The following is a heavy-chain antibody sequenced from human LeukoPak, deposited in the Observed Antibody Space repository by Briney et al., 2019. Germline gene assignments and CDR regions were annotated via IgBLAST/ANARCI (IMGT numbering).Heavy chain of an antibody. CDR2: ISSDGRNK. V-gene: IGHV3-30*04. D-gene: IGHD3-10*01. CDR1: GFTFASYT. CDR3: ARGGGDQSSGTYYSFFDY. J-gene: IGHJ4*02. Sequence: GGSLRLSCTASGFTFASYTVHWVRQAPGKGLEWVALISSDGRNKHHADSVEGRFTVSRDNARSTLYMQMNSLRTDDSGIYYCARGGGDQSSGTYYSFFDYWGQGALVTVSS.